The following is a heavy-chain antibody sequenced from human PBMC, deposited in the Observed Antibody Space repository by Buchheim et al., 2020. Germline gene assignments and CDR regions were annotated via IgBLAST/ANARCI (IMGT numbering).Heavy chain of an antibody. CDR2: ISSSSSYI. Sequence: EVQLVESGGGLVKPGGSLRLSCAASGFTFSSYNLNWVRQAPGKGLEWVSSISSSSSYIYYADSVKGRFTISRDNAKNSLYLQMNSLRAEDTAVYYCASLRFGELFTPPHYWGQGTL. CDR3: ASLRFGELFTPPHY. D-gene: IGHD3-10*01. J-gene: IGHJ4*02. CDR1: GFTFSSYN. V-gene: IGHV3-21*01.